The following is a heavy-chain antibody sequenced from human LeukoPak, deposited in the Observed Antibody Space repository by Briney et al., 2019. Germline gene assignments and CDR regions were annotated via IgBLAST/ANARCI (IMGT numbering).Heavy chain of an antibody. CDR2: ISSSSSTI. D-gene: IGHD3-3*01. CDR3: ARDFGIFGVVN. J-gene: IGHJ4*02. CDR1: GFTFSTYS. V-gene: IGHV3-48*01. Sequence: GGPLRLSCAASGFTFSTYSMNWVRQAPGKGLEWVSYISSSSSTIYYADSVKGRFTISRDNAKNSLYLQMNSLRAEDTAVYYCARDFGIFGVVNWGQGTLVTVSS.